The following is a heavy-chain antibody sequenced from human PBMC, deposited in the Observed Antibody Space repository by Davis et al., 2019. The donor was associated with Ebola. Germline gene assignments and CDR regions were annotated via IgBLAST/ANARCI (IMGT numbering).Heavy chain of an antibody. D-gene: IGHD3-16*01. CDR2: IYGGIST. V-gene: IGHV3-53*01. Sequence: GVLKISCAASGFTFSSYAMSWVRQAPGKGLEWVSIIYGGISTYYADSVKGRFTVSRDNSKNTLYLQMNSLRAEDTAVYYCAREGNPLYDDMGYLNLWGRGTLVTVSS. J-gene: IGHJ5*02. CDR1: GFTFSSYA. CDR3: AREGNPLYDDMGYLNL.